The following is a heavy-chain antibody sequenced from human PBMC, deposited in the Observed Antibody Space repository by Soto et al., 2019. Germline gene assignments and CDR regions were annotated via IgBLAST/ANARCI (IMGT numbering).Heavy chain of an antibody. CDR2: INHSGST. V-gene: IGHV4-34*01. D-gene: IGHD3-10*01. Sequence: QVQLQQWGAGLLKPSETLSLTCAVYGGSFSGYYWSWIRQPPGKGLEWIGEINHSGSTNYNPSLKGRVTISVDTSKNQFSLKLSSVTAADTAVYYCARGAWFGEQTWGQGTLVTVSS. J-gene: IGHJ5*02. CDR3: ARGAWFGEQT. CDR1: GGSFSGYY.